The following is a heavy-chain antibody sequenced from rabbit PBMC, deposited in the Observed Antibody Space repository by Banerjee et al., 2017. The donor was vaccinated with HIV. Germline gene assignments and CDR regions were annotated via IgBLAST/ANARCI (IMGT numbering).Heavy chain of an antibody. CDR3: ARDAGYAGSNL. CDR2: IHTNSGT. CDR1: GIHFSSYG. V-gene: IGHV1S39*01. Sequence: QEQLKETGGGLVQPGGSLTLSCKASGIHFSSYGISWVRQAPGKGPEWIGCIHTNSGTYYASWVKGPFTISKTSSTTVTLQMTSLTAADTATYFCARDAGYAGSNLWGPGTLVTVS. J-gene: IGHJ4*01. D-gene: IGHD4-2*01.